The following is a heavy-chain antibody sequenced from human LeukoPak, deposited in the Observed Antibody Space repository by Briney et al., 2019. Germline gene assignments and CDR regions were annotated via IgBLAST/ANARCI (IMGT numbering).Heavy chain of an antibody. CDR1: GFTFSSYA. D-gene: IGHD2-21*02. CDR2: ISYDGSNK. Sequence: GGSLRLSCAASGFTFSSYAMHWVRQAPGKGLEWVAVISYDGSNKYYADSVKGRFTISRDNSKNTLYLQMNGLRAEDTAVYYCARDIMSSHIVVVTAVADYWGQGTLVTVSS. V-gene: IGHV3-30-3*01. J-gene: IGHJ4*02. CDR3: ARDIMSSHIVVVTAVADY.